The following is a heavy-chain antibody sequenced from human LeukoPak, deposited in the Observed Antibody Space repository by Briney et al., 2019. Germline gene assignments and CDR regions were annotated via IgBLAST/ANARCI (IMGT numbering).Heavy chain of an antibody. J-gene: IGHJ3*02. D-gene: IGHD6-13*01. V-gene: IGHV1-8*02. CDR3: ARGPRSSWYNAFDI. CDR1: GYTFTGYY. Sequence: ASVKVSCKASGYTFTGYYMHWVRQAPGQGLEWMGWMNPNSGNTGYAQKFQGRVTMTRNTSISIAYMELSSLRSEDTAVYYCARGPRSSWYNAFDIWGQGTMVTVSS. CDR2: MNPNSGNT.